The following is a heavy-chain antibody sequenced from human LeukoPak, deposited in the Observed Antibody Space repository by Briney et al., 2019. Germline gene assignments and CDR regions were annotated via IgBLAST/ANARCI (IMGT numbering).Heavy chain of an antibody. CDR1: GFNFNTYW. D-gene: IGHD6-6*01. Sequence: GGSLRLSCAASGFNFNTYWMSWVRQAPGKGLEWVANIKQDGSEKFYVDSMKGRFTISRDNSKNSLYLQMNSLRAEDTAVYYCARVPGVYSSSWHYYYYMDVWGKGTTVTVSS. CDR3: ARVPGVYSSSWHYYYYMDV. V-gene: IGHV3-7*01. CDR2: IKQDGSEK. J-gene: IGHJ6*03.